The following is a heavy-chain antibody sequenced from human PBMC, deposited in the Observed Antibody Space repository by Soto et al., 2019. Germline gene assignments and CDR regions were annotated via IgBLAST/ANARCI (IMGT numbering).Heavy chain of an antibody. CDR3: AGDPVAASGTAFDI. J-gene: IGHJ3*02. CDR2: IYHNENT. D-gene: IGHD6-13*01. V-gene: IGHV4-4*02. CDR1: GGAIIDSHW. Sequence: ASETLSLTCSVSGGAIIDSHWWSWVRQPPGKALEWIAEIYHNENTNYNPSLKSRVTISVDKSKNQFSLNLISVTAADTAMYYCAGDPVAASGTAFDIWGQGTFVTVSS.